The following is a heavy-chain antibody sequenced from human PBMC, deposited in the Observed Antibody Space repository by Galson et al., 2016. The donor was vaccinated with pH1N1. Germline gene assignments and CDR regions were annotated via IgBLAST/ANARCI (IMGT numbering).Heavy chain of an antibody. CDR1: GFTFNDYG. D-gene: IGHD1-7*01. V-gene: IGHV3-9*01. J-gene: IGHJ4*02. CDR3: AKDMNLELREGALDY. Sequence: SLRLSCADSGFTFNDYGMHWVRQAPGKGLEWVSSISWNSGSIVYADSVKGRFTTSRDNAKNSLYLQMNNLRVEDTALYYCAKDMNLELREGALDYWGQGALVTVSS. CDR2: ISWNSGSI.